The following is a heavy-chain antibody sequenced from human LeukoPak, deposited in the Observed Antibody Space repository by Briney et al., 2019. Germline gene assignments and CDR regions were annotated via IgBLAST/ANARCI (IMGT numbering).Heavy chain of an antibody. D-gene: IGHD2-21*02. CDR2: FDPEDGET. CDR1: GYTLTELS. J-gene: IGHJ4*02. Sequence: GASVKVSCKVSGYTLTELSMHWVRQAPGKGLEWMGGFDPEDGETIYAQKFQGRVTMTEDTSTDTAYMELSSLRSEDTAVYYCATLALLEQGSCGRDCYLDYWGQGTLVTVSS. V-gene: IGHV1-24*01. CDR3: ATLALLEQGSCGRDCYLDY.